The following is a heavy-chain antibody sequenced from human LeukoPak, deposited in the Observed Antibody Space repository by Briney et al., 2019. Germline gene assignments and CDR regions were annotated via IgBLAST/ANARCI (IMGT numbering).Heavy chain of an antibody. D-gene: IGHD5-18*01. CDR1: GFTFSSYS. CDR2: ISSSGSTI. J-gene: IGHJ4*02. CDR3: ARDLEGYRGYGFDY. Sequence: GGSLRLSCAASGFTFSSYSMSWVRQAPGKGLEWVSYISSSGSTIYYADSVKGRFTISRDNAKNSLYLQMSSLRDEDTAVYYCARDLEGYRGYGFDYWGQGTLVTVSS. V-gene: IGHV3-48*02.